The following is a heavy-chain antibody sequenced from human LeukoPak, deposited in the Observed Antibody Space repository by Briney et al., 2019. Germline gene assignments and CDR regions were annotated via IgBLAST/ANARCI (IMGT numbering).Heavy chain of an antibody. V-gene: IGHV1-2*02. CDR2: INPNSGGT. Sequence: ASVKVSCKASGYTFTGYYMHWVRQAPGQGLEWMGWINPNSGGTNYAQKFQGRVTMTRDTSISTAYMELSRLRSDDTAVYYCARVDVVVPAVINWFDPWGQGTLVTVSS. D-gene: IGHD2-2*01. CDR1: GYTFTGYY. J-gene: IGHJ5*02. CDR3: ARVDVVVPAVINWFDP.